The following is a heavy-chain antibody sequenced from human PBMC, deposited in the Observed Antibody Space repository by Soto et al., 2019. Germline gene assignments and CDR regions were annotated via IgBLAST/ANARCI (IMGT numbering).Heavy chain of an antibody. J-gene: IGHJ4*02. CDR2: IYYSGST. CDR3: ARHLADYDYIWGSYVFDY. V-gene: IGHV4-39*01. CDR1: GGSISSSSYY. D-gene: IGHD3-16*01. Sequence: SETLSLTCTVSGGSISSSSYYWGWIRQPPGKGLEWIGSIYYSGSTYYNPSLKSRVTISVDTSKNQFSLKLSSVTAADTAVYYCARHLADYDYIWGSYVFDYWGQGTLVTVSS.